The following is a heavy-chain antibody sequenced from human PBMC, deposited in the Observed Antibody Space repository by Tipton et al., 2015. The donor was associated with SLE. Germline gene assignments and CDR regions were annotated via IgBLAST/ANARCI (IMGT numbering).Heavy chain of an antibody. Sequence: TLSLTCTVSGYSISSGYYWGWIRQPPGKGLEWIGSIYHSGSTYYNPSLKSRVTISVDTSKNQFSLKLSSVTAADTAVHYCAREGTGTPYWGQGTLVTVSS. J-gene: IGHJ4*02. V-gene: IGHV4-38-2*02. D-gene: IGHD1-1*01. CDR3: AREGTGTPY. CDR1: GYSISSGYY. CDR2: IYHSGST.